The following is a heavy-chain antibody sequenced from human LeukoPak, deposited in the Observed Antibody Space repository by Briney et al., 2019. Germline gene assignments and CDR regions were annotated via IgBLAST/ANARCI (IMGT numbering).Heavy chain of an antibody. Sequence: GGSLRLSCAASGFTFGSYWMYWVRQAPGKGLVWVALINSDGTNANYADSVEGRFTISRNNAENMVYLHMNSLGAEDTAVYYCTRVRGESPRWFDPWGQGTLVTV. J-gene: IGHJ5*02. V-gene: IGHV3-74*01. CDR3: TRVRGESPRWFDP. CDR1: GFTFGSYW. D-gene: IGHD3-10*01. CDR2: INSDGTNA.